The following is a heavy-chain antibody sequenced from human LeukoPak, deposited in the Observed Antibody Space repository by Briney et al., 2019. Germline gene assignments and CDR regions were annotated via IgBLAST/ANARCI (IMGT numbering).Heavy chain of an antibody. CDR1: GGTFSSYA. CDR3: ARAGIAAAGTSSWFDP. J-gene: IGHJ5*02. D-gene: IGHD6-13*01. CDR2: IIPIFGTA. V-gene: IGHV1-69*13. Sequence: ASVKVSCTASGGTFSSYAISWVRQAPGQGLEWMGGIIPIFGTANYAQKFQGRVTITADESTSTAYMELSSLRSEDTAVYYCARAGIAAAGTSSWFDPWGQGTLVAVSS.